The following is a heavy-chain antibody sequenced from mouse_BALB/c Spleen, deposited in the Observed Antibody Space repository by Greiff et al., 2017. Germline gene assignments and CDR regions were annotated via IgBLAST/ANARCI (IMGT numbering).Heavy chain of an antibody. D-gene: IGHD2-4*01. J-gene: IGHJ3*01. V-gene: IGHV5-17*02. CDR3: ARGDDYDGGTWFAY. CDR2: ISSGSSTI. Sequence: EVKLVESGGGLVQPGGSRKLSCAASGFTFSSFGMHWVRQAPEKGLEWVAYISSGSSTIYYADTVKGRFTISRDNPKNTLFLQMTSLRSEDTAMYYCARGDDYDGGTWFAYWGQGTLVTVSA. CDR1: GFTFSSFG.